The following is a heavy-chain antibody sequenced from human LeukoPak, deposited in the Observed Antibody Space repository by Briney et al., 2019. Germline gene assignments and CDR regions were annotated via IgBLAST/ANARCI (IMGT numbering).Heavy chain of an antibody. V-gene: IGHV3-11*04. CDR1: GFSFSDTW. D-gene: IGHD6-13*01. J-gene: IGHJ4*02. CDR2: ISSSGSTI. CDR3: ARFIAAAGYGFDY. Sequence: GGSLRLSCAASGFSFSDTWLSWVRQAPGKGLEWVSYISSSGSTIYYADSVKGRFTISRDNAKNSLYLQMNSLRAEDTAVYYCARFIAAAGYGFDYWGQGTLVTVSS.